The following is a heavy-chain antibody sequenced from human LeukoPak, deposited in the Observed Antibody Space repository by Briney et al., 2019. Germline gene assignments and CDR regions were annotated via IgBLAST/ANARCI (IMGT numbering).Heavy chain of an antibody. D-gene: IGHD2-2*01. CDR1: GFTFDDYG. CDR2: INWNGGST. Sequence: GGSLRLSCAASGFTFDDYGMSWVRQAPGKGLEWVSGINWNGGSTGYADSVKGRFTISRDNAKNSLYLQMNSLRAEDTALYYCARDYLPPSIGCSSTSCYPEYFQHWGQGTLVTVSS. J-gene: IGHJ1*01. CDR3: ARDYLPPSIGCSSTSCYPEYFQH. V-gene: IGHV3-20*04.